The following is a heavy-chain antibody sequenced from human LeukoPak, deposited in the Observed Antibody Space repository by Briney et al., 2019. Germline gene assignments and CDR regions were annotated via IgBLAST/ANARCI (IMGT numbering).Heavy chain of an antibody. CDR2: INPNSGGT. Sequence: ASVKVSCKASGYTFTGYYMHWVRQAPGQGLEWMGWINPNSGGTNYAQKFQGRVTMTRDTSISTAYMELSRLRSDDTAVYYYASLRDCSSTSCYVDTDYYYMDVWGKGTTVTVSS. CDR1: GYTFTGYY. CDR3: ASLRDCSSTSCYVDTDYYYMDV. V-gene: IGHV1-2*02. J-gene: IGHJ6*03. D-gene: IGHD2-2*01.